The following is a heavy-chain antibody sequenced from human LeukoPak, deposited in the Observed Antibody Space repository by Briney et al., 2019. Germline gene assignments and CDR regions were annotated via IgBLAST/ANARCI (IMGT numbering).Heavy chain of an antibody. D-gene: IGHD4-17*01. CDR3: ARGDADDYGDYVSGNWFDP. Sequence: ASVKVSCKASGYTFTSYGISWVRQAPGQGLEWMGWISAYNGNTNYAQKLQGRVTMTTDTSTSTAYMELRSLRSDDTAVYHCARGDADDYGDYVSGNWFDPWGQGTLVTVSS. CDR1: GYTFTSYG. V-gene: IGHV1-18*01. CDR2: ISAYNGNT. J-gene: IGHJ5*02.